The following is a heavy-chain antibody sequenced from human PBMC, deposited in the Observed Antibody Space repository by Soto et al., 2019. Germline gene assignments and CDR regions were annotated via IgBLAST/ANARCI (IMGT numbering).Heavy chain of an antibody. V-gene: IGHV1-69*01. Sequence: QVQLVQSGAEVKKPGSSVKVSCKASGGTFSSYAISWLRQAPGQGLEWMGGIIPIPGTADYAQKFQGRVTIDADESTSTAYKELRSLRCEDTAVYYCAKSQGSSTSLEIYYYYYYGMDVWGPGTTVTGSS. CDR3: AKSQGSSTSLEIYYYYYYGMDV. D-gene: IGHD2-2*01. CDR1: GGTFSSYA. J-gene: IGHJ6*02. CDR2: IIPIPGTA.